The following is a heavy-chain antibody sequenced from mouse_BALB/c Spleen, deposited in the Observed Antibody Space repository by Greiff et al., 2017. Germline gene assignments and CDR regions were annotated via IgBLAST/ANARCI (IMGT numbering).Heavy chain of an antibody. D-gene: IGHD2-14*01. CDR1: GYTFTSYW. Sequence: LQQPGSELVRPGASVKLSCKASGYTFTSYWMHWVKQRHGQGLEWIGNIYPGSGSTNYDEKFKSKGTLTVDTSSSTAYMHLSSLTSEDSAVYYCATYYRFSWFAYWGQGTLVTVSA. CDR2: IYPGSGST. CDR3: ATYYRFSWFAY. V-gene: IGHV1S22*01. J-gene: IGHJ3*01.